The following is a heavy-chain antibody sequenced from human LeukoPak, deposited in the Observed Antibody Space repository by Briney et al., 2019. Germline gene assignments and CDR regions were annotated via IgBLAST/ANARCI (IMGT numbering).Heavy chain of an antibody. CDR1: GYAFSSHG. CDR3: AKVSVCYGCYLDF. D-gene: IGHD3-16*01. CDR2: INGPGDNP. V-gene: IGHV3-23*01. Sequence: GGSLRLSCAASGYAFSSHGLTWVRQAPGKGLEWVSTINGPGDNPYCAETVKGRFTISRDNSKNTLYLQMHSLRAEDTAIYYCAKVSVCYGCYLDFWGQGTLVTVS. J-gene: IGHJ4*02.